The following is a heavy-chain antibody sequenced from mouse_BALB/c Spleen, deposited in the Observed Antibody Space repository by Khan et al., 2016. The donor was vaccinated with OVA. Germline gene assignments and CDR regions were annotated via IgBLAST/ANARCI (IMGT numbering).Heavy chain of an antibody. V-gene: IGHV1S137*01. CDR1: GYTFTDYA. CDR3: VRGEKFAY. D-gene: IGHD2-13*01. CDR2: IRTNYGDA. J-gene: IGHJ3*01. Sequence: QVQLQQSGAELVRPGVSVKISCKASGYTFTDYAMHWVKQRHAKSLEWIGVIRTNYGDADYNQKFQGKASMTVDRSSSTVYMELARLTSEDSAIYYCVRGEKFAYWGQGTLVTVSA.